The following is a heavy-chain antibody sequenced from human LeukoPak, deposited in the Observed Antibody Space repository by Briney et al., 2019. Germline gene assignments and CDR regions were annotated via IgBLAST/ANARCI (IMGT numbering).Heavy chain of an antibody. CDR3: ARGEVYYYGRRFDP. CDR1: GGSISSSSYY. J-gene: IGHJ5*02. V-gene: IGHV4-39*07. CDR2: IYYSGST. D-gene: IGHD3-10*02. Sequence: SETLSLTCTVSGGSISSSSYYWGWIRQPPGKGLEWIGSIYYSGSTYYNPSLKSRVTISVDTSKNQFSLKLSSVTAADTAVYYCARGEVYYYGRRFDPWGQGTLVTVSS.